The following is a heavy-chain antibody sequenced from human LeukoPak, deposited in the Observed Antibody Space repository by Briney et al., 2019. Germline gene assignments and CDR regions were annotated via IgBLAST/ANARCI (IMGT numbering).Heavy chain of an antibody. CDR3: ARGRRLQLRFVTRGFDY. CDR2: INHSGST. Sequence: PSETLSLTCAVYGGSFSGYYWSWIRQPSGKGLEWIGEINHSGSTNYNPSLKSRVTISVDTSKNQFSLKLSSVTAADTAVYYCARGRRLQLRFVTRGFDYWGQGTLVTVSS. J-gene: IGHJ4*02. D-gene: IGHD5-24*01. CDR1: GGSFSGYY. V-gene: IGHV4-34*01.